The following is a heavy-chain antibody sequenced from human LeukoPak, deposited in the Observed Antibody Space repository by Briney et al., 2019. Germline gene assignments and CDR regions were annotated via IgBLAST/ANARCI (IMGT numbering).Heavy chain of an antibody. J-gene: IGHJ3*02. CDR2: TYSRSKLSN. Sequence: SQTLSLTCALSGDILSSNSAAWHWIRQSPSRGLEWLERTYSRSKLSNDYAVSVKSRITINPDTSKNQFSLQLNLVTPEDTAVDYCARGGSGGRAFDIWGQGTMVTVSS. D-gene: IGHD3-16*01. CDR3: ARGGSGGRAFDI. CDR1: GDILSSNSAA. V-gene: IGHV6-1*01.